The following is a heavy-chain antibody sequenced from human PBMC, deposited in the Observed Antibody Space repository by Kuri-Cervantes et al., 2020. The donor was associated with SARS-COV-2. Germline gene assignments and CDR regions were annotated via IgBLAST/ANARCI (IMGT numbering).Heavy chain of an antibody. D-gene: IGHD3-16*01. Sequence: GGSLRLSCAASGFTFSSYAMSWVRQAPGKGLEWVSAISSSGSTIYYADSVKGRFTISRDNAKNSLYLQMNSLRAEDTAVYYCAPRGEGSGFDYWGQGTLVTVSS. J-gene: IGHJ4*02. CDR3: APRGEGSGFDY. CDR2: ISSSGSTI. V-gene: IGHV3-48*03. CDR1: GFTFSSYA.